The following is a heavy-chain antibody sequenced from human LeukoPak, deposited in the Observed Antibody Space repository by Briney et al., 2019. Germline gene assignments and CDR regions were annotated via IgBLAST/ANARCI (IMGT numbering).Heavy chain of an antibody. CDR2: ISDSGAYT. J-gene: IGHJ4*02. V-gene: IGHV3-23*01. CDR3: AKGRILWFGEQSDFDY. Sequence: PGGSLRLSCAASGFTFSSYGMHWVRQAPGKGLEWISTISDSGAYTYYADFVKGRFTVSRDNSKNMVFLEVNSLRAEDTATYFCAKGRILWFGEQSDFDYWGQGTLVTVSS. D-gene: IGHD3-10*01. CDR1: GFTFSSYG.